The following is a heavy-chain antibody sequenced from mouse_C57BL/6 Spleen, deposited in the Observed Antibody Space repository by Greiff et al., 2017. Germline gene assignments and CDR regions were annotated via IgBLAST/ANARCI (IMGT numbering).Heavy chain of an antibody. Sequence: QVQLQQPGAELVKPGASVKLSCKASGYTFTSYWMQWVKQRPGQGLEWIGGIDPSDSYTNYNPKFKGKATMTVDTSSSTAYMQLSSLTSEDAAVYCCARGGTGTRYWGQGTTLTVSS. CDR3: ARGGTGTRY. CDR2: IDPSDSYT. D-gene: IGHD4-1*01. V-gene: IGHV1-50*01. CDR1: GYTFTSYW. J-gene: IGHJ2*01.